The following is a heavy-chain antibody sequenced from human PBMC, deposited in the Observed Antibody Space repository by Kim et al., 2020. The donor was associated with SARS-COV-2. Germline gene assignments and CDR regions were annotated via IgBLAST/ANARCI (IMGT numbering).Heavy chain of an antibody. CDR3: AKDMDYYDSSGGFDY. CDR2: ISWNSGSI. CDR1: GFTFDDYA. J-gene: IGHJ4*02. V-gene: IGHV3-9*01. Sequence: SLRLSCAASGFTFDDYAMHWVRQAPGKGLEWVSGISWNSGSIGYADSVKGRFTISRDNAKNSLYLQMNSLRAEDTALYYCAKDMDYYDSSGGFDYWGQ. D-gene: IGHD3-22*01.